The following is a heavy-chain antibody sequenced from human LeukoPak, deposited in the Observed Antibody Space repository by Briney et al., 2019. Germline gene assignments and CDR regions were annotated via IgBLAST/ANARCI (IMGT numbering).Heavy chain of an antibody. CDR3: ATTSSDIVVVPAAIPLVGMDV. CDR1: GGSFSGYY. Sequence: SETLSLTCAVYGGSFSGYYWSWIRQPPGKGLEWIGEINHSGSTNYNPSLKSRVTISVDTSKNQFSLKLSSVTAADTAVYYCATTSSDIVVVPAAIPLVGMDVWGQGTTVTVSS. J-gene: IGHJ6*02. D-gene: IGHD2-2*02. CDR2: INHSGST. V-gene: IGHV4-34*01.